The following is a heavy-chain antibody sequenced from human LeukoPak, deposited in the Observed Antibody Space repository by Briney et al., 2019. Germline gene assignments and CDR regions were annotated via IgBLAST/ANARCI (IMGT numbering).Heavy chain of an antibody. Sequence: SETLSLTCTVSGGSISSYYWSWIRQPPGKGLEWIGYIYYSGSTNYNPSLKSRVTISVDTSKNQFSLKLSSVTAADTAVYYCARGSGSYSYWFDPWGQGTLVTVSS. CDR1: GGSISSYY. CDR2: IYYSGST. CDR3: ARGSGSYSYWFDP. V-gene: IGHV4-59*01. J-gene: IGHJ5*02. D-gene: IGHD1-26*01.